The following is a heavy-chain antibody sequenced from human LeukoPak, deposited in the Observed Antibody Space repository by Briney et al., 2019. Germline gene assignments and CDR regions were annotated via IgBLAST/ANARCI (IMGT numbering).Heavy chain of an antibody. Sequence: PGGSLRLSCTASGFTFGDYAMSWVRQAPGKGLEWVGFIRSKAYGGTTEYAASVKGRFTISRDDSKSIAYLQMNSLKTEDTAVYYCTRTGGSGSYSPDYFDYWGQGTLVTVSS. J-gene: IGHJ4*02. V-gene: IGHV3-49*04. D-gene: IGHD1-26*01. CDR3: TRTGGSGSYSPDYFDY. CDR2: IRSKAYGGTT. CDR1: GFTFGDYA.